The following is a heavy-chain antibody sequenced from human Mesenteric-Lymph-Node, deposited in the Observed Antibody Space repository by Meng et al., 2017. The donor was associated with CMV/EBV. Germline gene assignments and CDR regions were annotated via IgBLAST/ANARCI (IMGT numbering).Heavy chain of an antibody. CDR3: ARDSVVAAGVLDY. CDR1: GCSVRSGRHY. Sequence: SGCSVRSGRHYWRWIRQPPGKALEWIGYLYYSGTTNYTPSLKSRVTISVDSSKNQFSLKLNSVTAADTAVYYCARDSVVAAGVLDYWGQGILVTVSS. D-gene: IGHD6-13*01. J-gene: IGHJ4*02. CDR2: LYYSGTT. V-gene: IGHV4-61*01.